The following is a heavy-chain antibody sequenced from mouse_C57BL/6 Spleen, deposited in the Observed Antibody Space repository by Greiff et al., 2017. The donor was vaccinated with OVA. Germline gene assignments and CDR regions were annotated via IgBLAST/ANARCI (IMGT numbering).Heavy chain of an antibody. CDR1: GYAFSSSW. J-gene: IGHJ4*01. D-gene: IGHD1-1*02. CDR2: IYPGDGDT. CDR3: ARGSYYEDYYAMDD. Sequence: VKLQQSGPELVKPGASVKISCKASGYAFSSSWMNWVKQRPGKGLEWIGRIYPGDGDTNYNGKFKGKGTLTADKSSSTAYMQLSSLTSEDSAVYFCARGSYYEDYYAMDDWGQGASVTVAS. V-gene: IGHV1-82*01.